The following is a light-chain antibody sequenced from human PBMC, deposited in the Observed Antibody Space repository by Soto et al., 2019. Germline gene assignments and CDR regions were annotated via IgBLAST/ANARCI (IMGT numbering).Light chain of an antibody. CDR3: RSYTSSNTLVV. CDR1: SSDVGGYNY. Sequence: QSALTQPASVSGSPGQSITISCTGTSSDVGGYNYVSWYQHYPGKAPKLMIYDVSNRPSGVSDRFSGSKSGNTAALTISGLQTEDEADYYCRSYTSSNTLVVFGGGTKLTVL. V-gene: IGLV2-14*03. CDR2: DVS. J-gene: IGLJ2*01.